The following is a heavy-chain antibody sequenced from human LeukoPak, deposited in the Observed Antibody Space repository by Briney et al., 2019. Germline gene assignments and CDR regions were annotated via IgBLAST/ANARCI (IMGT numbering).Heavy chain of an antibody. J-gene: IGHJ4*02. Sequence: AGGSLRLSCAASGFTFSSYAMHWVRQAPGQGLEWMGIINPSGGSTSYAQKFQGRVTMTRDMSTSTVYMELSSLRSEDTAVYYCARGYDYVWGSYRFWGQGTLVTVSS. CDR1: GFTFSSYA. CDR2: INPSGGST. V-gene: IGHV1-46*01. D-gene: IGHD3-16*02. CDR3: ARGYDYVWGSYRF.